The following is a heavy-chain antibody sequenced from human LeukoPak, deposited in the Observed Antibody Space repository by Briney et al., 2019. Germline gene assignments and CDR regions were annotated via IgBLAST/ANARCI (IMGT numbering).Heavy chain of an antibody. CDR2: IFYSGST. V-gene: IGHV4-39*07. CDR3: ARDLHNYGSGSYYNAYDY. J-gene: IGHJ4*02. CDR1: GGSISSSSYY. D-gene: IGHD3-10*01. Sequence: SETLSLTCTVSGGSISSSSYYWGWIRQPPGKALEWIGNIFYSGSTYYNPSLKSRVTISVDTSKNQFSLKLSSVTAADTAVYYCARDLHNYGSGSYYNAYDYWGQGTLVTVSS.